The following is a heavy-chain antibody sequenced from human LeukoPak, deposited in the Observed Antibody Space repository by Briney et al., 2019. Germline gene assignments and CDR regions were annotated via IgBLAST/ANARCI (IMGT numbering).Heavy chain of an antibody. J-gene: IGHJ4*02. V-gene: IGHV4-31*03. CDR2: IYYSGST. D-gene: IGHD6-19*01. CDR3: ARGRVPTKKYSSGWLDY. CDR1: GGSISSGGYY. Sequence: PSETLSLTCTVSGGSISSGGYYWSWIRQHPGKGLEWIGYIYYSGSTYYNPSLKSRVTISVDTSKNQFSLKLSSVTAADTAVYYCARGRVPTKKYSSGWLDYWGQGTLVTVSS.